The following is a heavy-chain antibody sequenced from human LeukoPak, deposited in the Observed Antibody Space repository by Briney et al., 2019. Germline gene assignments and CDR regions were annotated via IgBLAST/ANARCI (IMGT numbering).Heavy chain of an antibody. CDR1: SGSFSGYY. D-gene: IGHD6-19*01. CDR3: ARSPPIAVAGLFYSPLTRYFDS. V-gene: IGHV4-34*01. CDR2: INHSGNT. Sequence: SGTLSLTCAVYSGSFSGYYWSWIRQPPGKGLEWIGAINHSGNTNYNPSLKSRVTISVDTSKNQFSLKLSSVTAADTAVYYCARSPPIAVAGLFYSPLTRYFDSWGQGTLVTVSS. J-gene: IGHJ4*02.